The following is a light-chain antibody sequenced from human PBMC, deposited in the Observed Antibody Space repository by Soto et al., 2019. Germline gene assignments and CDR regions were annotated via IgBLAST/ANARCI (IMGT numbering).Light chain of an antibody. Sequence: DIKMTPSPSSLAASVGDRVTITCRASQGISNYLAWYQQKPGKVPKLLIYAASTLQSGVPSRFSGSGSGTDFTLTISSLQPEDVATYYCQKYNSAPWTFGQGTKVEIK. CDR2: AAS. CDR1: QGISNY. J-gene: IGKJ1*01. V-gene: IGKV1-27*01. CDR3: QKYNSAPWT.